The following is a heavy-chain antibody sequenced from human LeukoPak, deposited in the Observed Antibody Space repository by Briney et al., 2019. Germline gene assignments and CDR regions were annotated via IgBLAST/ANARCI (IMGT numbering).Heavy chain of an antibody. CDR3: ARDDYPYGMDV. CDR2: INPSGDGT. J-gene: IGHJ6*02. Sequence: GASVKVSCKASGHTFTTYYVHLVRQAPGQGLEWMGVINPSGDGTNYPQKLQGRVTMTTDTSTSTAYMELSSLRSEDTAVYYCARDDYPYGMDVWGQGTTVTVSS. CDR1: GHTFTTYY. V-gene: IGHV1-46*01.